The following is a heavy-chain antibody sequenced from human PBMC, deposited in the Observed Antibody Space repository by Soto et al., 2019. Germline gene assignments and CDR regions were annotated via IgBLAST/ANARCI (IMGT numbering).Heavy chain of an antibody. CDR3: ARILIAAAGRGEWFDP. CDR2: IKQDGSEK. V-gene: IGHV3-7*01. J-gene: IGHJ5*02. Sequence: GGSLRLSCAASGFTFSSYWMSWVRQAPGKGLEWVANIKQDGSEKYYVDSVKGRFTISRDNAKNSLYLQMNSLRAEDTAVYYCARILIAAAGRGEWFDPWGQGTLVTVSS. D-gene: IGHD6-13*01. CDR1: GFTFSSYW.